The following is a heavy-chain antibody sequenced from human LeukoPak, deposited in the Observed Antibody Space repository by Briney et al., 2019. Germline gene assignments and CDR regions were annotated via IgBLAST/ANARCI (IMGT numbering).Heavy chain of an antibody. CDR3: ATVPAAMGVFDY. CDR2: INHSGST. V-gene: IGHV4-34*01. CDR1: GGSFSGYY. J-gene: IGHJ4*02. Sequence: PSETLSLTCAVYGGSFSGYYWSWIRQPPGKGLEWIGEINHSGSTNYNPSLKSRVTISVDTSKNQFSLKLSSVTAADTAVYYCATVPAAMGVFDYWGQGTLVTVSS. D-gene: IGHD2-2*01.